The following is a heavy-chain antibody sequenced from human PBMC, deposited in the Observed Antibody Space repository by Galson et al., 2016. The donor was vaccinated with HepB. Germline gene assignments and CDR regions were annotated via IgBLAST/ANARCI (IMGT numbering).Heavy chain of an antibody. Sequence: SLRLSCAASGFTFSNSAMHWVRQAPGRGLEWVAIISYDGSNKYHADSVKGRFTISRDNSKNTLYLQMNSLRAEDTAVYYCARGRAGPVDYWGQGTLVTVSS. V-gene: IGHV3-30*04. CDR2: ISYDGSNK. D-gene: IGHD3-10*01. J-gene: IGHJ4*02. CDR1: GFTFSNSA. CDR3: ARGRAGPVDY.